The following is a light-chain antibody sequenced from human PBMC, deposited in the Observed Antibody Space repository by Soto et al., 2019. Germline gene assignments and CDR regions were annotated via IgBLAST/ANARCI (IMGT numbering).Light chain of an antibody. V-gene: IGKV4-1*01. Sequence: DIVMTQSPDSLARSLGERAPINCKSSQSLVYDSNNKYHAAWYQHTPGHPPKLLICWASTRESGVPDRFSGSGSGTDFTLTISSLQAEDVAIYYCQEYLSTVLTFGGGTKVDIK. CDR2: WAS. J-gene: IGKJ4*01. CDR1: QSLVYDSNNKYH. CDR3: QEYLSTVLT.